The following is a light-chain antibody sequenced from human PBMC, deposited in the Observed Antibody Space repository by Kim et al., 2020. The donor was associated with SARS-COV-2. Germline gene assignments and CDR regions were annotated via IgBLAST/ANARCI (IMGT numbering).Light chain of an antibody. J-gene: IGKJ4*01. Sequence: DIVLTQSPATLSLSPGETATLSCRASQSVTSYLAWYQQKPGQAPRLLIYGASNRATGIPARFSGTGSGTDFTLTTSSLEPEDFAVYYCQQRSNWLLTFGGGTKVDIK. CDR1: QSVTSY. V-gene: IGKV3-11*01. CDR3: QQRSNWLLT. CDR2: GAS.